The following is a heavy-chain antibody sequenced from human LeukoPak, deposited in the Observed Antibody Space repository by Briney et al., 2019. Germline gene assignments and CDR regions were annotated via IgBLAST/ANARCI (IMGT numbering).Heavy chain of an antibody. CDR1: GFTFSSYW. CDR3: ARAQSGSYHWYYYYYMDV. V-gene: IGHV3-7*01. J-gene: IGHJ6*03. Sequence: PGGSLRLSCAASGFTFSSYWMSWVRQAPGKGLEWVANIKQNGSEKYYVDSVKGRFTISRDNAKNSLYLQMNSLRAEDTAVYYCARAQSGSYHWYYYYYMDVWGKGTTVTVSS. D-gene: IGHD1-26*01. CDR2: IKQNGSEK.